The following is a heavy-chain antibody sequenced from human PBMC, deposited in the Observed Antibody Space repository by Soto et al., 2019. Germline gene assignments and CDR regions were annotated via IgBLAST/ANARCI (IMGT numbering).Heavy chain of an antibody. CDR3: ARNRLRQYYYGMDV. D-gene: IGHD3-10*01. Sequence: PGECLTRTSQGSGCSFAHYWIDWVRQMPGKGLEWVGVIYPGDSDTRYSPSFRGQVTISADKSISHVYLQWSSLKASDTAMYYCARNRLRQYYYGMDVWGQGTTVTVS. CDR2: IYPGDSDT. V-gene: IGHV5-51*01. CDR1: GCSFAHYW. J-gene: IGHJ6*02.